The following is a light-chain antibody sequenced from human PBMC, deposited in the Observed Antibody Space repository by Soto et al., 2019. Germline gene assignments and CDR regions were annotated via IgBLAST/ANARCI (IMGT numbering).Light chain of an antibody. CDR2: WAS. CDR1: QSLLHILQNKY. J-gene: IGKJ3*01. CDR3: QQYSSSPFT. V-gene: IGKV4-1*01. Sequence: DIVMTQSPDSLAVSLGERATLNCKSSQSLLHILQNKYLAWYQQKPGQPPKLLIYWASTRETGVPDRFSGSGSGTDFTLTISSLQAEDVAVYYCQQYSSSPFTFGPGTKVEIK.